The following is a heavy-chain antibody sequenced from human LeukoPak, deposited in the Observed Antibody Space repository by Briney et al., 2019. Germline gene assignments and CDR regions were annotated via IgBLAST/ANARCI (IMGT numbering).Heavy chain of an antibody. Sequence: GGSLRLSCAASGFTSSSYWMSWVRQAPGKGLEWVANIKQDGGEKYYVDSVKGRFTISRDNAKNSVYLQMNSLRAQDTAVYYCARDQILGYCSGGSCPPDAFDIWGQGTMVTVSS. CDR1: GFTSSSYW. J-gene: IGHJ3*02. V-gene: IGHV3-7*01. D-gene: IGHD2-15*01. CDR2: IKQDGGEK. CDR3: ARDQILGYCSGGSCPPDAFDI.